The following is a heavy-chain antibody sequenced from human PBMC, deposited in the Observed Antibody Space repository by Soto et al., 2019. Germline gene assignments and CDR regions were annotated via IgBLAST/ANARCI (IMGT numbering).Heavy chain of an antibody. CDR2: MNPNSGNT. Sequence: ASVEVCCKACGYTFNSYDINWSRQATGQGLEWMGWMNPNSGNTGYAQKFQGRVTMTRNTSISTAYMELSSLRSEDTAVYYCARGPTMVQGVIIPPFDYWGQGTLGTVSS. J-gene: IGHJ4*02. CDR3: ARGPTMVQGVIIPPFDY. CDR1: GYTFNSYD. V-gene: IGHV1-8*01. D-gene: IGHD3-10*01.